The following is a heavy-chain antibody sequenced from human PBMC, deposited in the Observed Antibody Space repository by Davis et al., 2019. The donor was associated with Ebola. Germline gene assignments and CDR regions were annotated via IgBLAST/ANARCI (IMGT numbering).Heavy chain of an antibody. D-gene: IGHD1-26*01. CDR3: ARRVEMTIGGSYNWFDT. Sequence: PSETLSLTCTVSGGSISTHYWNWIRQPPGKGLEWIGYVYYTGSTNYNPSLESRVTISVDTSKNQFSLSLSSVTDADTAVYYCARRVEMTIGGSYNWFDTWGQGALVTVSS. V-gene: IGHV4-59*08. J-gene: IGHJ5*02. CDR1: GGSISTHY. CDR2: VYYTGST.